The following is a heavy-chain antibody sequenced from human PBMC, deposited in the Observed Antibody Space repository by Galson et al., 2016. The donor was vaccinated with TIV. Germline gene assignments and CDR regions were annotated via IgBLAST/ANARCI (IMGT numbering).Heavy chain of an antibody. CDR1: GGSVISGDYH. CDR2: MYYTGRT. Sequence: SETLSLTCTVSGGSVISGDYHWGWIRQHPGKGLEWIGSMYYTGRTYYNPSLRGRVAISIDTSKNQFSLKLRSMTAADTAVYYCARDRPSGLFDHWSQGTQVTVSS. D-gene: IGHD1-26*01. CDR3: ARDRPSGLFDH. V-gene: IGHV4-39*07. J-gene: IGHJ4*02.